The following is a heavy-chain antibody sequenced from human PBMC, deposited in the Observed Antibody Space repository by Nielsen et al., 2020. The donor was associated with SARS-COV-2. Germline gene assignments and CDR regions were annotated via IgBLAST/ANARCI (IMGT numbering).Heavy chain of an antibody. CDR2: ISAYNGNT. Sequence: ASVKVSCKASGYTFTSYGISWVRQAPGQGLEWMGWISAYNGNTNYAQKLQGRVTMTIDTSTSTAYMELRSLRSDDTAVYYCARVHDSSGYYYEWSVWGQGTLVTVSS. J-gene: IGHJ4*02. CDR1: GYTFTSYG. CDR3: ARVHDSSGYYYEWSV. D-gene: IGHD3-22*01. V-gene: IGHV1-18*01.